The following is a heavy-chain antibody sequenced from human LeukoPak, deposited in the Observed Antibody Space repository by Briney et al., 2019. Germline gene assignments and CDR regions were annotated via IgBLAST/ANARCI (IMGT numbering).Heavy chain of an antibody. CDR1: GGSISSFY. CDR2: IYYSGST. CDR3: ARHSSAWYGRLFDS. J-gene: IGHJ4*02. V-gene: IGHV4-59*08. Sequence: SETLSLTCNVSGGSISSFYWSWIRQPPGEGLEWIGYIYYSGSTNYNPSLKSRVTISVDTSNNQVSLILNSLTAADTAVYYCARHSSAWYGRLFDSWGQGTLVTVSS. D-gene: IGHD6-19*01.